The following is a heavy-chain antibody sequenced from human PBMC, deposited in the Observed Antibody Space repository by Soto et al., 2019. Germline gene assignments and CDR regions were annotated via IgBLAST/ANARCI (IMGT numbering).Heavy chain of an antibody. CDR2: IFTDDTT. V-gene: IGHV3-53*01. CDR1: GFTVSSTY. Sequence: EVQLVESGGGLIQPGGSLRLSCAASGFTVSSTYMTWVRQAPGKGLEWVSVIFTDDTTNYADSVKGRFSISRDNSNNTLSLQMNSLRAEDTAVYYCAIMGFGYSHDYWGQGTLVTVSS. CDR3: AIMGFGYSHDY. D-gene: IGHD5-18*01. J-gene: IGHJ4*02.